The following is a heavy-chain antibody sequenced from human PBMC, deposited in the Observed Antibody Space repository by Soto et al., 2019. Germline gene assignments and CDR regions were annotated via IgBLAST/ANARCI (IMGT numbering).Heavy chain of an antibody. Sequence: GGYLRLSCAASGFTFSSYGMHWVRQAPGKGLEWVAVISYDGSNKYYADSVKGRFTISRDNSKNTLYLQMNSLRAEDTAVYYCAKVRGGCSSTSCYGANYYYYGTYVCGQGTPVTVS. CDR1: GFTFSSYG. CDR3: AKVRGGCSSTSCYGANYYYYGTYV. D-gene: IGHD2-2*01. J-gene: IGHJ6*02. V-gene: IGHV3-30*18. CDR2: ISYDGSNK.